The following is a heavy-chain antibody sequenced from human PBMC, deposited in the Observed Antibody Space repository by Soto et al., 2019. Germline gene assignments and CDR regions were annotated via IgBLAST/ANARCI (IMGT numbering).Heavy chain of an antibody. CDR2: IHYSGTT. Sequence: PSETLSLTCTVSGASITSGGYYCSWIRQNPGKGLEWIGYIHYSGTTYYNPSLKSRVTISLDSSKSQFSLQLTAVTAADTAVYYCARHLGQATRPGADLLAQGTTVHVSS. V-gene: IGHV4-31*03. J-gene: IGHJ6*01. CDR1: GASITSGGYY. CDR3: ARHLGQATRPGADL.